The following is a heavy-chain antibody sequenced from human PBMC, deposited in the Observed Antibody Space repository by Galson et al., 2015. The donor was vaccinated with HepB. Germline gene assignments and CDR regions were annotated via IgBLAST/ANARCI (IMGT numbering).Heavy chain of an antibody. CDR3: ARGRIAVAGRFDY. CDR2: ISSSSSYT. Sequence: SLRLSCAASGFTFSDYYMSWIRQAPGKGLEWVSYISSSSSYTNYADSVKGRFTISRDNAKNSLYLQMNSLRAEDTAVYYCARGRIAVAGRFDYWGQGTLVTVSS. CDR1: GFTFSDYY. D-gene: IGHD6-19*01. V-gene: IGHV3-11*06. J-gene: IGHJ4*02.